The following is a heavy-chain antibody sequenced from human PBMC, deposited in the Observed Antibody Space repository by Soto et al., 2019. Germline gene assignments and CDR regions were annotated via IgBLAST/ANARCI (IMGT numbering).Heavy chain of an antibody. V-gene: IGHV3-30-3*01. D-gene: IGHD6-13*01. CDR3: ARDGDGKIAATSPYYGMDV. J-gene: IGHJ6*02. CDR2: ISYDGSNK. Sequence: QVQLVESGGGVVQPGRSLRLSCAASGFTFSSYAMHWVRQAPGKGLEWVAVISYDGSNKYYADSVKGRFTISRDNSKNKLYLQMNSLRAEDTAVYYCARDGDGKIAATSPYYGMDVWGQGTTVTVSS. CDR1: GFTFSSYA.